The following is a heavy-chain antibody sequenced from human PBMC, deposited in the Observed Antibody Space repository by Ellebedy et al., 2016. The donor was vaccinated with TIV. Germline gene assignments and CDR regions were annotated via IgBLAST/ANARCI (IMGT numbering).Heavy chain of an antibody. CDR2: ISGSGDST. J-gene: IGHJ5*02. CDR1: GFTFSDYA. D-gene: IGHD2-2*01. Sequence: GESLKISCAASGFTFSDYAMSWVRQAPGKGLEWVSAISGSGDSTHYAASVKGRFTISRANSKNTLYLQMNSLRAEDTAVYYCAKEYCNSATRYQILGDWFDPWGQGTLVTVSS. V-gene: IGHV3-23*01. CDR3: AKEYCNSATRYQILGDWFDP.